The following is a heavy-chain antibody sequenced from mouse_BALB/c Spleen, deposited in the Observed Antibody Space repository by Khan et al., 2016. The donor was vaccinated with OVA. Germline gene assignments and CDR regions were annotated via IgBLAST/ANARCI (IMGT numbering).Heavy chain of an antibody. J-gene: IGHJ3*01. D-gene: IGHD2-10*02. CDR1: GYTFTDYN. V-gene: IGHV1-18*01. CDR2: INPNNGGT. CDR3: ARGGYGSFAY. Sequence: VRLQQSGPELVKPGASVKIPCKASGYTFTDYNMDWVKQSHGKSLEWIGDINPNNGGTIYNQKFKGKATLTVDKSSSTAYMELRSLTSEDTAVYYGARGGYGSFAYWGQGTLVTVSA.